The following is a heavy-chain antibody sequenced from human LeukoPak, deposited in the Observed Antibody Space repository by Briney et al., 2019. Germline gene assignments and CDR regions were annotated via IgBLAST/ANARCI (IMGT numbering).Heavy chain of an antibody. J-gene: IGHJ4*02. CDR3: ARPSPPGDGYNPPDH. Sequence: GKSLTLSCVVSGFNFDNFAMHWVRQPLGKGLEWVAVISHDGRTKYYADSMKGRITISRDNSKNTLFLQMNNLRSEDTAVYFCARPSPPGDGYNPPDHWGQGTLVTVSS. D-gene: IGHD5-24*01. CDR1: GFNFDNFA. V-gene: IGHV3-30*04. CDR2: ISHDGRTK.